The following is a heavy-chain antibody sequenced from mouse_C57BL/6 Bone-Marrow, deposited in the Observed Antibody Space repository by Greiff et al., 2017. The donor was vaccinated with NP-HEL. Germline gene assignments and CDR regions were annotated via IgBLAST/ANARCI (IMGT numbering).Heavy chain of an antibody. CDR2: IYPGSGST. CDR3: ARGGKIYYDYDEGMDY. D-gene: IGHD2-4*01. V-gene: IGHV1-55*01. Sequence: QVQLKQSGAELVKPGASVKMSCKASGYTFTSYWITWVKQRPGQGLEWIGDIYPGSGSTNYNEKFKSKATLTVDTSSSTAYLQLSSLTSEDSAVYYCARGGKIYYDYDEGMDYWGQGTSVTVSS. CDR1: GYTFTSYW. J-gene: IGHJ4*01.